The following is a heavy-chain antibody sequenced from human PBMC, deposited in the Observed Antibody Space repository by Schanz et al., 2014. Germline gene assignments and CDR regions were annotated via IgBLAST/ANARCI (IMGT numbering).Heavy chain of an antibody. CDR3: ARGYGDSPTDF. D-gene: IGHD4-17*01. J-gene: IGHJ4*02. Sequence: QVQLVQSGAEVKKPGASVRVSRKVSGYAFTTYGINWVRQAPGQGLEWMGRIIPILGIANYAQKFQGRVTITADRSTSTAYMELSSLRSEDTAVYYCARGYGDSPTDFWGQGTLVTVSS. V-gene: IGHV1-69*04. CDR2: IIPILGIA. CDR1: GYAFTTYG.